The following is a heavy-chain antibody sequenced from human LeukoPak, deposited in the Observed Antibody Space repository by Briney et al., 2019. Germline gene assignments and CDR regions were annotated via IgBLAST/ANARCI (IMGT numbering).Heavy chain of an antibody. CDR3: AKELVGADGDNWFDP. CDR2: IRYDGSNK. J-gene: IGHJ5*02. V-gene: IGHV3-30*02. D-gene: IGHD1-26*01. CDR1: GFTFSSYG. Sequence: GGSLRLSCAASGFTFSSYGMHWVRQAPGKGLEWVAFIRYDGSNKYYADSVKGRFTISRDNSKNTLYLQMNSLRAEDTAVYYCAKELVGADGDNWFDPWGQGTLVTVSS.